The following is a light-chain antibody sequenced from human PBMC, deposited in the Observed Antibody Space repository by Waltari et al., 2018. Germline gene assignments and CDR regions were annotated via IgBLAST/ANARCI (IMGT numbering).Light chain of an antibody. CDR1: QSVSWS. V-gene: IGKV3-20*01. CDR3: QHYVRLPVT. CDR2: GAS. J-gene: IGKJ1*01. Sequence: EIVLTQSPGTLSLSPGEGATLSCRASQSVSWSFAWYQQKPGQAPRLVISGASSRATGIPDRFSGSGSGTDFSLTISRLEPEDFAVYYCQHYVRLPVTFGQGTKVEI.